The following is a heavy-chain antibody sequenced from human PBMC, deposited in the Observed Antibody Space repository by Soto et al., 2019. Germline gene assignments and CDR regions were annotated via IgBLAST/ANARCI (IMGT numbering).Heavy chain of an antibody. V-gene: IGHV4-31*03. CDR1: GGSISSGGYY. CDR3: ARLRGRAKSWYFDL. D-gene: IGHD4-17*01. CDR2: IYYSGST. J-gene: IGHJ2*01. Sequence: QVQLQESGPGLVKPSQTLSLTCTVSGGSISSGGYYWSWIRQHPGKGLEWIGYIYYSGSTYYNPSLKSRVTMSVDTSKNQFALKLSSVPAADTAVYYCARLRGRAKSWYFDLWGRGTLVTVSS.